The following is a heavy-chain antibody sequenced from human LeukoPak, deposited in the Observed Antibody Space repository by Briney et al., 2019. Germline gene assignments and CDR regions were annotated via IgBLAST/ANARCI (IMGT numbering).Heavy chain of an antibody. CDR1: GYTFTSYY. Sequence: ASVKVSCKASGYTFTSYYMHWVRQAPGQGLEWMGIINPSGGSTSYTQKFQVRVTMTRDTSTTTVYMELSSLRSQDTAVYYCARHKEVGDYYYFDYWGQGNLVTVSS. CDR3: ARHKEVGDYYYFDY. CDR2: INPSGGST. J-gene: IGHJ4*02. D-gene: IGHD2/OR15-2a*01. V-gene: IGHV1-46*01.